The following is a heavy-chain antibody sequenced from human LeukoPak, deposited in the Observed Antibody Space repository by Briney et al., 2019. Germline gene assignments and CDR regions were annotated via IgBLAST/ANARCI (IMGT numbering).Heavy chain of an antibody. CDR1: GYTFTSYA. J-gene: IGHJ4*02. CDR3: ASYCSSTSCYPY. V-gene: IGHV1-69*05. D-gene: IGHD2-2*01. CDR2: IIPIFGTA. Sequence: ASVKVSCKASGYTFTSYAMNWVRQAPGQGLEWMGGIIPIFGTANYAQKFQGRVTITTDESTSTAYMELSSLRSEDTAVYYCASYCSSTSCYPYWGQGTLVTVSS.